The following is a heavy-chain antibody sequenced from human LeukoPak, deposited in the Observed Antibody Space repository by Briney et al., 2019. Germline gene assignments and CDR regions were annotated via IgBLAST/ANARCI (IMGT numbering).Heavy chain of an antibody. CDR3: ARWSGLRIDY. J-gene: IGHJ4*02. D-gene: IGHD5-12*01. Sequence: SETLSLTCAVYGGSFSGYYWSWIRQPPGKGLEWIGEINHSGSTNYNPSLKSRVTISVDTSKNQFSLKLSSVTAADTAVYYRARWSGLRIDYWGQGTLVTVSS. CDR1: GGSFSGYY. CDR2: INHSGST. V-gene: IGHV4-34*01.